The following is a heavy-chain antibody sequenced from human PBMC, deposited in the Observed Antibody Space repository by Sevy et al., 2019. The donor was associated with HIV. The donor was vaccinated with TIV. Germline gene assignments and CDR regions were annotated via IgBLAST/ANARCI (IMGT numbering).Heavy chain of an antibody. CDR1: GFTFSNYG. D-gene: IGHD3-22*01. Sequence: GGSLRLSCAASGFTFSNYGMHWVRQAPGKGLEGVAVIWNDGSNKYYADSVKGRLTISRDNSKNTLYLQMNSLRVEDTAVYFCARGGDFNDRSAKRDFDYWGQGTLVTVSS. V-gene: IGHV3-33*01. J-gene: IGHJ4*02. CDR3: ARGGDFNDRSAKRDFDY. CDR2: IWNDGSNK.